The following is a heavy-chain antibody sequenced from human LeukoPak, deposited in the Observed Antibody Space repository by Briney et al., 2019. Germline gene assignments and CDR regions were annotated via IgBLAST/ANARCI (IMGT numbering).Heavy chain of an antibody. V-gene: IGHV4-30-4*01. Sequence: SQTLSLTCTVSGGSISSGNCYWSWIRQPPGKGLEWIGSIYYSGSTYYNPSLKSRVTISVDTSGDQFSLRLSSVTAADTAVYYCARAGETGEFDYWGQGTLVTVSS. CDR1: GGSISSGNCY. CDR2: IYYSGST. D-gene: IGHD7-27*01. J-gene: IGHJ4*02. CDR3: ARAGETGEFDY.